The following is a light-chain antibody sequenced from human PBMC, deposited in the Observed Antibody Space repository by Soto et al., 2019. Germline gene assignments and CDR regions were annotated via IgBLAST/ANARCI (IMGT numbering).Light chain of an antibody. CDR2: GSS. V-gene: IGKV3-15*01. CDR3: QQYNNGGIT. Sequence: EIVLTQSPGTLSLSPGERATLSCRASQSVSSNFLAWYQEKPGQAPRIIIFGSSTRATGIPARFSGGGSGTEFTLTISSLQSEDFAVYYCQQYNNGGITFGQGTRLEI. J-gene: IGKJ5*01. CDR1: QSVSSN.